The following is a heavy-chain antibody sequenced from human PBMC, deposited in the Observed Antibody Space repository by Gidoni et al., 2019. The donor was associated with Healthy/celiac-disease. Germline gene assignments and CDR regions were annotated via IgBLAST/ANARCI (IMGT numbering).Heavy chain of an antibody. CDR2: ISGSGGST. CDR3: AKYYSNPILDYYMDV. CDR1: GFPFSSYA. Sequence: EVQLVESGGGLVQPGGSLRLSCAASGFPFSSYAMSWVRQAPGQGLEGVSAISGSGGSTYYADSVKGRFTISRDNSKNTLYLQMNSLRAEDTAVYYCAKYYSNPILDYYMDVWGKGTTVTVSS. V-gene: IGHV3-23*04. D-gene: IGHD4-4*01. J-gene: IGHJ6*03.